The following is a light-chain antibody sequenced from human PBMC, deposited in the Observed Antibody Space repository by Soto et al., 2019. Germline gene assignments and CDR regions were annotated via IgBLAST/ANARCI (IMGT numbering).Light chain of an antibody. J-gene: IGKJ2*01. CDR1: LRISSW. CDR2: DAS. Sequence: DIQMTQSPSTLSASVGDRVTITCRASLRISSWLAWYQQKPGKAPKLLIYDASSLESGVPSRFSGSGSGTDFTLTISSLQPEDFATYYCLQDYNYPYIFGQGTKLEIK. CDR3: LQDYNYPYI. V-gene: IGKV1-5*01.